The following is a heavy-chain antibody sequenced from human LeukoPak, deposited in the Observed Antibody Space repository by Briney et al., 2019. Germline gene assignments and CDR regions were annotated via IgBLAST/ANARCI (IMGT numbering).Heavy chain of an antibody. CDR1: GFIFSDSA. V-gene: IGHV3-73*01. CDR3: TRPCAGDCTDNY. D-gene: IGHD2-21*02. J-gene: IGHJ4*02. CDR2: IRSKANNYAT. Sequence: GGSLRLSCAAFGFIFSDSAMHWVRQASGKGLEWVGRIRSKANNYATTYAASVKGRFTISRDDSKNTAYLQMNSLKIEDTAVYYCTRPCAGDCTDNYWGQGTLVTVSP.